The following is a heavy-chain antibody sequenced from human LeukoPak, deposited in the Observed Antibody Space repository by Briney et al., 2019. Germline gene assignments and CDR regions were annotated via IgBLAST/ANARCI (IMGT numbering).Heavy chain of an antibody. Sequence: GASVKASCKASGGTFSSYAISWVRQAPGQGLEWMGGIIPIFGTANYAQKFQGRVTITADESTSTAYMELSSLRSEDTAVYYCASGIGFARLPHNWGQGTLVTVSS. CDR3: ASGIGFARLPHN. J-gene: IGHJ4*02. V-gene: IGHV1-69*13. D-gene: IGHD3-10*01. CDR2: IIPIFGTA. CDR1: GGTFSSYA.